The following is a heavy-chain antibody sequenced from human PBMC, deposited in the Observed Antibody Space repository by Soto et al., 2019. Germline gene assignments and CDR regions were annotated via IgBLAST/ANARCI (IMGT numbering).Heavy chain of an antibody. D-gene: IGHD3-10*01. CDR2: IYYTGNT. CDR3: AREEAGYYGSGVFYYYGMDG. CDR1: GGSINSGGFY. J-gene: IGHJ6*04. Sequence: SETLSLTCTVSGGSINSGGFYWIWIRQHPGEGLEWIGYIYYTGNTNYNPSLKSRVTISVDTSKNQFSLRLTSVTAADTALYYCAREEAGYYGSGVFYYYGMDGWGKGTTVTVSS. V-gene: IGHV4-31*03.